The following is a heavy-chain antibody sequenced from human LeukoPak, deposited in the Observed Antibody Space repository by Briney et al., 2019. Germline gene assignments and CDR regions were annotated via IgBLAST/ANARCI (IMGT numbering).Heavy chain of an antibody. J-gene: IGHJ3*02. Sequence: SVKVSCKASGGTFSSYAISWVRQAPGQGLEWMGGIIPIFGTANYAQKFQGRVTITADESTSTAYMELSSLRSEDTAVYYCARVAEYDMSDAFDIWGQGTMVTVSS. CDR3: ARVAEYDMSDAFDI. D-gene: IGHD3-9*01. CDR1: GGTFSSYA. V-gene: IGHV1-69*13. CDR2: IIPIFGTA.